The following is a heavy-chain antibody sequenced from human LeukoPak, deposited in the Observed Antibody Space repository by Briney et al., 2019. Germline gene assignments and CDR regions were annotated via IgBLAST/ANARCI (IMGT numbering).Heavy chain of an antibody. Sequence: ASVKVSCKPSGYTFTSYGISWVRQAPGQELEGMGWISAYNGNTNYAQNLQGRVTMTTDTSTSTANMELRSLMSDDTAVSYCARGEEVITGTPEYWYFDLWGRGTLVTVSS. CDR3: ARGEEVITGTPEYWYFDL. D-gene: IGHD1-20*01. CDR1: GYTFTSYG. V-gene: IGHV1-18*01. CDR2: ISAYNGNT. J-gene: IGHJ2*01.